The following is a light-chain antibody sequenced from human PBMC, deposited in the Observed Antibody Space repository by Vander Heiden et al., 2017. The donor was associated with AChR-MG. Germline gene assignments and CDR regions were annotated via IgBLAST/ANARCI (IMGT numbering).Light chain of an antibody. CDR3: QQYGSSREYT. CDR1: QSVSSSY. V-gene: IGKV3-20*01. CDR2: GAS. J-gene: IGKJ2*01. Sequence: EIVLTQSPGTLSLSPGERATLSCRASQSVSSSYLAWYQQKPGQAPRLLIYGASSRATRIPDRFSGSGSGTDFTLTISRLEPEDFAMYYCQQYGSSREYTFGQGTKLEIK.